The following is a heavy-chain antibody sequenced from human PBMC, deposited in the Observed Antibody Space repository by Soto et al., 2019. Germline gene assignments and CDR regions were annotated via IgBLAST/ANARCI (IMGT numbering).Heavy chain of an antibody. D-gene: IGHD2-21*02. J-gene: IGHJ6*02. CDR3: AKDPGQGGYSYYYYYGMDV. V-gene: IGHV3-30*18. Sequence: SLRLSCAASGFTFSSYGMHWVRQAPGKGLEWVAVISYDGSNKYYADSVKGRFTISRDNSKNTLYLQMNSLRAEDTAVYYCAKDPGQGGYSYYYYYGMDVWGQGTTVTVSS. CDR2: ISYDGSNK. CDR1: GFTFSSYG.